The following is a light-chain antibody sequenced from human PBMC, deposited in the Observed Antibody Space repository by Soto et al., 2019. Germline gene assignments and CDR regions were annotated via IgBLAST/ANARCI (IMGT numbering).Light chain of an antibody. CDR2: DVS. CDR3: ASYASSNTVL. CDR1: SSEIGGYNY. J-gene: IGLJ2*01. V-gene: IGLV2-14*03. Sequence: QSVLTQPASVSGSPGQSITISCTGTSSEIGGYNYVSWYQQHPCKAPKLMIYDVSDRPSGVSNRFSGSKSGNTASLTISGLQSEDEADYYCASYASSNTVLFGGGTKVTVL.